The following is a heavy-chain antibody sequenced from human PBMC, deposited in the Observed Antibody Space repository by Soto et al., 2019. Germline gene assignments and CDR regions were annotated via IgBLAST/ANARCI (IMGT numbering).Heavy chain of an antibody. J-gene: IGHJ5*02. CDR1: GYTFTSYD. D-gene: IGHD5-12*01. Sequence: QVQLVQSGAEVKKPGASVKVSCKASGYTFTSYDINWVRQATGQGLEWMGWMNPNSGNTGYAQKFQGRVTMTRNTAISRAYMELSSLRSGDTDVYCCARGVATRGGFDPWGQGTLVTVSA. CDR2: MNPNSGNT. V-gene: IGHV1-8*01. CDR3: ARGVATRGGFDP.